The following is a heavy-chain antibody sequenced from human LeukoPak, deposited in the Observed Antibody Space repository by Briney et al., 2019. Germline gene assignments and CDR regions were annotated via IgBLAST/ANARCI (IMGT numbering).Heavy chain of an antibody. CDR1: GGSISSYY. CDR3: ARELGMPPLFDP. J-gene: IGHJ5*02. Sequence: SETLSLTCTVSGGSISSYYWSWIRQPPGKGLEWIGYIYYSGSTNYNPSLKSRVTISVDTSKNQFSLKLSSVTAADTAVYYCARELGMPPLFDPWGQGTLVTVSS. V-gene: IGHV4-59*12. CDR2: IYYSGST. D-gene: IGHD7-27*01.